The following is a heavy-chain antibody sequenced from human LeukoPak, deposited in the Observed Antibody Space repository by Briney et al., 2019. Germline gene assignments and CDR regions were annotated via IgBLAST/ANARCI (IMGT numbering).Heavy chain of an antibody. D-gene: IGHD3-22*01. CDR2: IYYSGST. CDR3: ASNPLYYYDSSGYYVY. V-gene: IGHV4-39*07. J-gene: IGHJ4*02. CDR1: GGSISSSSYY. Sequence: PSETLSLTCTVSGGSISSSSYYWGWIRQPPGKGLEWIGSIYYSGSTYYNPSLKSRVTISVDTSKNQFSLKLSSVTAADTAVYYCASNPLYYYDSSGYYVYWGQGTLVTVSS.